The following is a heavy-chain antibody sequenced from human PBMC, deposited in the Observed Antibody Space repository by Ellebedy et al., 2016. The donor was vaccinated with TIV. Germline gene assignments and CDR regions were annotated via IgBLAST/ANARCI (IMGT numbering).Heavy chain of an antibody. Sequence: GESLKISCVASGFTVSSNYMFWVRQAPGKGLECVALQHSTDIPYYADSVRGRFTVSRDDSQNKLFLQMNNLRGDDTAVYYCARTDCSGRSCYSFFNHWGQGTLVTVSS. J-gene: IGHJ1*01. D-gene: IGHD2-8*02. CDR2: QHSTDIP. CDR1: GFTVSSNY. CDR3: ARTDCSGRSCYSFFNH. V-gene: IGHV3-53*01.